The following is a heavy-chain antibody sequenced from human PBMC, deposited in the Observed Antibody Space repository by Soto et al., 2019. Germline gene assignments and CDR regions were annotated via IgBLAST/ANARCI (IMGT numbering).Heavy chain of an antibody. D-gene: IGHD4-17*01. CDR1: DGSFSGYY. CDR3: ARDSGGGWFDP. Sequence: QVQLQQWGAGLLKPSETLSLTCAVHDGSFSGYYWNWIRQSPGKGMEWIGDIHHSGRTNYNPSLKSRVLLSQDTFKQQFSLKLTSVTAADTAIYYCARDSGGGWFDPWGQGTLVTVSS. CDR2: IHHSGRT. V-gene: IGHV4-34*01. J-gene: IGHJ5*02.